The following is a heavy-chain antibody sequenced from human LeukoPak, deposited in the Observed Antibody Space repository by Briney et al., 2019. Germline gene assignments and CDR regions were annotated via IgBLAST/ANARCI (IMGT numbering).Heavy chain of an antibody. Sequence: QPGGSLRLSCAASGFTFSSYWMHWVRQAPGKGLVWVSHINSDGSSTSYADSVKGRFTISRDNAKNSLYLQMNSLRAEDTAVYYCARGDSYGYSFDYWGQGTLVTVSS. J-gene: IGHJ4*02. D-gene: IGHD5-18*01. CDR1: GFTFSSYW. CDR2: INSDGSST. CDR3: ARGDSYGYSFDY. V-gene: IGHV3-74*01.